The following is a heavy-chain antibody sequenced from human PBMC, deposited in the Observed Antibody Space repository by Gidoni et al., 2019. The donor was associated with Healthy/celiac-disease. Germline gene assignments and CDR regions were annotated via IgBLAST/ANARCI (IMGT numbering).Heavy chain of an antibody. CDR2: ISAYNGNT. CDR3: ARESGYCGGDCFRLGADY. J-gene: IGHJ4*02. Sequence: QAPGQGLEWMGWISAYNGNTNYAQKLQGRVTMTTDTSTSTAYMELRSLRSDDTAVYYCARESGYCGGDCFRLGADYWGQGTLVTVSS. V-gene: IGHV1-18*01. D-gene: IGHD2-21*02.